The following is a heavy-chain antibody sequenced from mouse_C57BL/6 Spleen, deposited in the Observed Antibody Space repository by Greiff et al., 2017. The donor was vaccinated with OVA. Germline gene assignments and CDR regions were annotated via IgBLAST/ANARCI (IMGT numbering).Heavy chain of an antibody. V-gene: IGHV1-76*01. CDR1: GYTFTDYY. CDR2: IYPGSGNT. J-gene: IGHJ2*01. Sequence: QVQLKQSGAELVRPGASVKLSCKASGYTFTDYYINWVKQRPGQGLEWIARIYPGSGNTYYNEKFKGKATLTAEKSSSTAYMQLSSLTSEDSAVYFCARCYEYYFDYWGQGTTLTVSS. D-gene: IGHD2-12*01. CDR3: ARCYEYYFDY.